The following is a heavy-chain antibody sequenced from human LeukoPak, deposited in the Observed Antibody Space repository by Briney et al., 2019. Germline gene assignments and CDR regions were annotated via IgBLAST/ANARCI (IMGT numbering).Heavy chain of an antibody. Sequence: ASVKVSCKASGYTFTSYAMHWVRQAPGQRLEWMGWINAGNGNTKYSQKFQGRVTITRDTSASTAYMELSSLRSEDTAVYYCARELRYSSGWYDYWGQGTLVAVSS. D-gene: IGHD6-19*01. CDR3: ARELRYSSGWYDY. CDR1: GYTFTSYA. V-gene: IGHV1-3*01. J-gene: IGHJ4*02. CDR2: INAGNGNT.